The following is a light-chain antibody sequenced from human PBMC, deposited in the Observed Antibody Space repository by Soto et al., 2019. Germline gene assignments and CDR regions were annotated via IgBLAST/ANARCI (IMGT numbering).Light chain of an antibody. Sequence: ESFLTESPDPLSLSPGERATLSCRASQSVTSSYLSWYQQKPGQAPRLLIYGGYTRATGIPDRFSGAGSGTDFTLTISRLEPEDFAVYYCQHYTTSSLTFGQGTRLEIK. V-gene: IGKV3-20*01. CDR2: GGY. CDR3: QHYTTSSLT. J-gene: IGKJ5*01. CDR1: QSVTSSY.